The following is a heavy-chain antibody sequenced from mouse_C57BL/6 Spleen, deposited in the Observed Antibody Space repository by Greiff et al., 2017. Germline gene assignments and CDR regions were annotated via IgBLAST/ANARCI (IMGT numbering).Heavy chain of an antibody. CDR1: GYTFTNYW. V-gene: IGHV1-63*01. J-gene: IGHJ4*01. CDR3: ARSHRGNYAMDY. Sequence: QVQLKQSGAELVRPGTSVKMSCKASGYTFTNYWIGWAKQRPGHGLEWIGDIYPGGGYTNYNEKFKGKATLTADKSSSTAYMQFSSLTSEDSAIYYCARSHRGNYAMDYWGQGTSVTVSS. CDR2: IYPGGGYT.